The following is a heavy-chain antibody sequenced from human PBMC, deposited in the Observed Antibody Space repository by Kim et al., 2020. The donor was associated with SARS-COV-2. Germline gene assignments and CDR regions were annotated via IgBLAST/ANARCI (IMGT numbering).Heavy chain of an antibody. V-gene: IGHV3-15*01. Sequence: GGSLRLSCAASGFTFSNACMSWVRQAPGKGLEWVGRIKSKTDDGTTEYAAPVKVRFTISRDDSKNTLYLQMNSLNTEDTAVYYCTTYICGGDCYPHRFDYWGQKTGVTVP. CDR2: IKSKTDDGTT. J-gene: IGHJ4*02. D-gene: IGHD2-21*01. CDR3: TTYICGGDCYPHRFDY. CDR1: GFTFSNAC.